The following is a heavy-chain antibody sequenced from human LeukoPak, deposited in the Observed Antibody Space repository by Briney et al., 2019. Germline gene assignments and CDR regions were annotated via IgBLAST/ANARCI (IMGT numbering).Heavy chain of an antibody. CDR1: GFPFSSYA. D-gene: IGHD4-17*01. CDR2: IAGSDGFT. J-gene: IGHJ4*02. V-gene: IGHV3-23*01. CDR3: AKDHGDYVSRDY. Sequence: PGGSLRLSCAASGFPFSSYAMNWVRQAPGKGLEWVSVIAGSDGFTQYADSVKGRFTISRDNSKNTLYLQMNSLRAEDTAVYYCAKDHGDYVSRDYWGQGTLVTVSS.